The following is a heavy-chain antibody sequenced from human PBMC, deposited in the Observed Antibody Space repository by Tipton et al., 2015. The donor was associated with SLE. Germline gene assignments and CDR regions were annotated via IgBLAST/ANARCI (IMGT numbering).Heavy chain of an antibody. CDR2: IYYSGST. J-gene: IGHJ4*02. V-gene: IGHV4-39*07. Sequence: SLTCTVSGDSISSSSYYWGWIRQPPGQGLEWIATIYYSGSTYFNPSLRSRVTISVDTSKNQFSLRLSSVTAADTAVYYCARGTTTSRLDIWGQGALVTVSS. D-gene: IGHD2-2*01. CDR3: ARGTTTSRLDI. CDR1: GDSISSSSYY.